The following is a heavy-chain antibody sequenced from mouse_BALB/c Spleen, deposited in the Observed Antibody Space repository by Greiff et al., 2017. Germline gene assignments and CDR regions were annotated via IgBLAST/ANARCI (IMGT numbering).Heavy chain of an antibody. CDR3: ARSSYGNYVGPYAMEY. Sequence: EVQLVESGGGLVKLGGSLKLSCAASGFTFSSYYMSWVRQTPEKRLELVAAINSNGGSTYYPDTVKGRFTISRDNAKNTLYLQMSSLKSQDTALYYCARSSYGNYVGPYAMEYWGQGTSVTVSS. J-gene: IGHJ4*01. D-gene: IGHD2-1*01. CDR1: GFTFSSYY. V-gene: IGHV5-6-2*01. CDR2: INSNGGST.